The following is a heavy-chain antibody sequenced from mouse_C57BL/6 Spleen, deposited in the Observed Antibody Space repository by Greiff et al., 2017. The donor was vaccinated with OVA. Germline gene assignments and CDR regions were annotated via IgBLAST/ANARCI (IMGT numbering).Heavy chain of an antibody. J-gene: IGHJ2*01. Sequence: VQLQQSGAELMKPGASVKLSCKATGYTFTGYWIEWVKQRPGHGLEWIGEILPGSGSNTYNEKFTGKATFTADTSSNTTYMQLSSLTTDDSAIYYCARRGYGSIYLDYWGQGTTLTVSS. CDR3: ARRGYGSIYLDY. CDR1: GYTFTGYW. CDR2: ILPGSGSN. D-gene: IGHD1-1*01. V-gene: IGHV1-9*01.